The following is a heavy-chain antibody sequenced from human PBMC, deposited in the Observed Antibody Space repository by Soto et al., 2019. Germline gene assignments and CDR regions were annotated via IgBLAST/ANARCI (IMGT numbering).Heavy chain of an antibody. CDR3: AAESGYCSGGSCQGDAFDI. D-gene: IGHD2-15*01. Sequence: SVKVSCKASGFTFTSSAVQWVRQARGQRREWIGWIVVGSGNTNYAQKFQERVTITRDMSTSTAYMELSSLRSEDTAVYYCAAESGYCSGGSCQGDAFDIWGQGTMVTVSS. J-gene: IGHJ3*02. CDR2: IVVGSGNT. V-gene: IGHV1-58*01. CDR1: GFTFTSSA.